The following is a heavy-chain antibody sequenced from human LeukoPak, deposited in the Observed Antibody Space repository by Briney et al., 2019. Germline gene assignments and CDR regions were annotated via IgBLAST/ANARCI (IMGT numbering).Heavy chain of an antibody. J-gene: IGHJ3*02. CDR2: IKQDGSEK. D-gene: IGHD2-2*01. V-gene: IGHV3-7*03. CDR1: GFTFSSYW. Sequence: PGGSLRLSCAASGFTFSSYWMSWVRQAPGKGLEWVANIKQDGSEKYYVDSVKGRFTISRDNAKNSLYLQMNSLRAEDTALYHCARTRSYCSSTSCYVIDAFDIWGQGTMVTVSS. CDR3: ARTRSYCSSTSCYVIDAFDI.